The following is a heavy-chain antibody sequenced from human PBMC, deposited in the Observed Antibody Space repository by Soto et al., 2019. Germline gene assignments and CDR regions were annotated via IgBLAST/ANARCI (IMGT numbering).Heavy chain of an antibody. CDR3: ASHRTFWPFDS. J-gene: IGHJ4*02. CDR2: ISYSDGS. V-gene: IGHV4-39*01. CDR1: GGSISSRGSMSGRSFY. D-gene: IGHD2-8*01. Sequence: LSLTCTVSGGSISSRGSMSGRSFYWGWMRQPPGKGLEWIASISYSDGSFYNSSLKSRLTISVDTSKNQFSLSLRSVTAADMAVYYCASHRTFWPFDSWGQGTVVTVSS.